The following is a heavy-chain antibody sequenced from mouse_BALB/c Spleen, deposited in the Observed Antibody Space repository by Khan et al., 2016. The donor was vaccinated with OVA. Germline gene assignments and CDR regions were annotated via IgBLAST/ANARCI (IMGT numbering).Heavy chain of an antibody. V-gene: IGHV3-2*02. J-gene: IGHJ2*01. CDR3: ARTARIKY. CDR2: ISYSGST. Sequence: VQLKESGPGLVKPSQSLSLTCTVTGYSITSGYGWNWIRQFPGNKLEWMGYISYSGSTNYNPALTRRISITRDTSKNQFFLQLNSVTTEDTSTXYCARTARIKYWGQGTTLTVSS. D-gene: IGHD1-2*01. CDR1: GYSITSGYG.